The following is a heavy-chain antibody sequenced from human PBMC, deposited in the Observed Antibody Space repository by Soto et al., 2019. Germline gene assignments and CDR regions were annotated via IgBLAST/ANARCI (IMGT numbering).Heavy chain of an antibody. D-gene: IGHD6-6*01. J-gene: IGHJ5*02. CDR3: ARAGGDSSSPLDP. V-gene: IGHV1-8*01. Sequence: ASVKASCKASGYTFTSYDIIWVRQGTGQGLEWMGWMNPNSGKTGYTQNFQGRVTMTRNTSIRTAYMELSSLRFEDTAVYYFARAGGDSSSPLDPWGLGTLVTVSS. CDR1: GYTFTSYD. CDR2: MNPNSGKT.